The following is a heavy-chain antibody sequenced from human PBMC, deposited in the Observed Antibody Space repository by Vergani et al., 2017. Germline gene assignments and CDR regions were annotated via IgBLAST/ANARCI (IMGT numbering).Heavy chain of an antibody. J-gene: IGHJ5*02. Sequence: VQLVESGGGVVQPGRSLRLSCAASGFTFSDYYMSWIRQAPGKGLEWVSGISWNSGSIGYADSVKGRFTISRDNAKNSLYLQMNSLRAEDTALYYCAKSGYTIEIQLSPWFDPWGQGTLVTVSS. CDR2: ISWNSGSI. D-gene: IGHD5-18*01. V-gene: IGHV3-9*01. CDR1: GFTFSDYY. CDR3: AKSGYTIEIQLSPWFDP.